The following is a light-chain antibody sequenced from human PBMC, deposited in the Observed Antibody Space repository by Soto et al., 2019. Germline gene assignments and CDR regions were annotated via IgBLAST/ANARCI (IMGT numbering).Light chain of an antibody. J-gene: IGKJ5*01. CDR3: QQYSNWPIT. Sequence: EIVMTQSPATLSVSPGERATLSCRASQSVSSNLAWYQQKPGQAPRLLIYGASTRATGIPARFSGIGSGTEFTLTISSLESEDFAVYYCQQYSNWPITFGQGTRLEIK. CDR2: GAS. CDR1: QSVSSN. V-gene: IGKV3-15*01.